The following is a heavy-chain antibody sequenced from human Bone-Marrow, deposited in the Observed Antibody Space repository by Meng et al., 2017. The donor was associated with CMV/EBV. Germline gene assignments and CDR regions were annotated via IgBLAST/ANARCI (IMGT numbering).Heavy chain of an antibody. CDR1: GYIFMNFG. D-gene: IGHD1-1*01. J-gene: IGHJ4*02. Sequence: CKASGYIFMNFGISWVRQAPGQGLQWMGWVSTFNGNTNYAKRLQGRVTLITDTSTSTAYMELRSLRSDDTAVYFCARDRYSWDLDYWGQGTLVTVSS. CDR2: VSTFNGNT. V-gene: IGHV1-18*01. CDR3: ARDRYSWDLDY.